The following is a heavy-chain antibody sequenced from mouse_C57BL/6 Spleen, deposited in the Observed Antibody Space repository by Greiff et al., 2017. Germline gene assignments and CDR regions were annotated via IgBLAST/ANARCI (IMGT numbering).Heavy chain of an antibody. CDR1: GFSLTSYG. CDR3: AKHVYYGRSYDYAMDY. D-gene: IGHD1-1*01. J-gene: IGHJ4*01. V-gene: IGHV2-9*01. CDR2: IWGGGST. Sequence: QVQLQQSGPGLVAPSQSLSITCTVSGFSLTSYGVDWVRQPPGKGLEWLGVIWGGGSTNYNSALMSRLSISKDNSKSQVFLKMNSLQTDDTAMYYGAKHVYYGRSYDYAMDYWGQGTSVTVSS.